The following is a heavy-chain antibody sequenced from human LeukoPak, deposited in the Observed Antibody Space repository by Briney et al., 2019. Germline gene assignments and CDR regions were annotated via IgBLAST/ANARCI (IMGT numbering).Heavy chain of an antibody. V-gene: IGHV1-46*01. CDR2: INPSGGST. J-gene: IGHJ4*02. D-gene: IGHD3-22*01. Sequence: ASVKVSCKASGYTFTSYYMHWVRQAPGQGLEWMGIINPSGGSTSYAQKFQGRVTMTRDTSTSTVYMELSSLRSEDTAVYYCARDRPSYYDSSGYYVLDYWGQGTLVTVSS. CDR3: ARDRPSYYDSSGYYVLDY. CDR1: GYTFTSYY.